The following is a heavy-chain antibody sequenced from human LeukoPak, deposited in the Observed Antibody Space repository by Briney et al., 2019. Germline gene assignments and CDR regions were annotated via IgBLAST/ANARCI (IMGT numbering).Heavy chain of an antibody. CDR1: GGSFSSYY. CDR2: IYNSGST. V-gene: IGHV4-59*08. J-gene: IGHJ4*02. D-gene: IGHD6-25*01. CDR3: ARHSSGWGTFNY. Sequence: TSETLSLTCTVSGGSFSSYYWSWIRQPPGKGLEWIGYIYNSGSTKYNPSLKSRVTLSEDTSKNQFSLKLSSVTAADTAVYYCARHSSGWGTFNYWGQGTLVTVSS.